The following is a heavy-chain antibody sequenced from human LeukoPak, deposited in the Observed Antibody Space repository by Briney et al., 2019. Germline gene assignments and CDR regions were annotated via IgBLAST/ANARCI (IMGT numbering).Heavy chain of an antibody. CDR3: ARDAGYRSRLNYFDP. CDR1: GGSLSNYY. Sequence: PSETLSLTCTVSGGSLSNYYWSWLRQSPGNGLECIAHVYYIGYSIYSPSLNSRLTVSVDPSQNQFSVNLSSVAAADRALYRCARDAGYRSRLNYFDPWGQGTLVTVSS. D-gene: IGHD5-24*01. J-gene: IGHJ5*02. V-gene: IGHV4-59*01. CDR2: VYYIGYS.